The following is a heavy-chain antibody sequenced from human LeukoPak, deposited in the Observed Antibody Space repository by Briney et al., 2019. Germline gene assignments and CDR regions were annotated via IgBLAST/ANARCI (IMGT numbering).Heavy chain of an antibody. D-gene: IGHD5-24*01. V-gene: IGHV3-30*04. Sequence: SGGSLRLSCAASGFTFSSYAMHWVRQAPGKGLEWVAAISNDGSNKYYAYSVKGRFTISRETTKNTLYMQMRSPRAEETAVYYCARVRCLQLFFDYWGQGTLVTVSS. CDR3: ARVRCLQLFFDY. J-gene: IGHJ4*02. CDR1: GFTFSSYA. CDR2: ISNDGSNK.